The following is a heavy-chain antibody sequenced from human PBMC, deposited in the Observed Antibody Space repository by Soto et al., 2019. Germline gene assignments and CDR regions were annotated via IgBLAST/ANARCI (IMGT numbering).Heavy chain of an antibody. J-gene: IGHJ6*02. V-gene: IGHV4-34*01. D-gene: IGHD6-13*01. CDR3: PSSYSSSWYPPPGMDV. CDR2: INHSGST. Sequence: PSETLSLTCAVYGGSFSGYYWSWIRQPPGKGREWIGEINHSGSTNYNPSLKSRVTISVDTSKNQFSLKLSSVTAADTAVYYCPSSYSSSWYPPPGMDVWGQGTTVTVSS. CDR1: GGSFSGYY.